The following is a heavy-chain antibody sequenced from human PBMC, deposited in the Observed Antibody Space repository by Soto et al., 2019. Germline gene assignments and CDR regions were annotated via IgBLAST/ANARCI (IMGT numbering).Heavy chain of an antibody. CDR2: IIPILGIA. J-gene: IGHJ4*02. D-gene: IGHD3-16*02. Sequence: SVKVSCKASGGTFSSYAISWVRHAPGQGLEWMGRIIPILGIANYAQKFQGRVTITADKSTSTAYMELSSLRSEDTAVYYCARDNYDYIWGGYRYIEPFDYWGQGTLVTVSS. CDR1: GGTFSSYA. V-gene: IGHV1-69*04. CDR3: ARDNYDYIWGGYRYIEPFDY.